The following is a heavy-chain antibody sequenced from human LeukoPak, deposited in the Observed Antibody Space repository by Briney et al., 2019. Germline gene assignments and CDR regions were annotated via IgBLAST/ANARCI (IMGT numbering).Heavy chain of an antibody. V-gene: IGHV3-48*03. Sequence: PGGSLRLSCAASGFTFSSYEMNWVRQAPGKGLEWVSYISSSGSTIYYADSVKGRFTIPRDNAKNSLYLQMNSLRAEDTAVYYCARDPTGTTPFDYWGQGTLVTVSS. CDR1: GFTFSSYE. CDR3: ARDPTGTTPFDY. J-gene: IGHJ4*02. D-gene: IGHD1-1*01. CDR2: ISSSGSTI.